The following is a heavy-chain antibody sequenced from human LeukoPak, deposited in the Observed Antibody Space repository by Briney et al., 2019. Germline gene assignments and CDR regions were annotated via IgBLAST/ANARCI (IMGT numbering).Heavy chain of an antibody. CDR1: GFAFGDYA. CDR3: ARVGEGPNWFDP. CDR2: INWRSDFV. J-gene: IGHJ5*02. V-gene: IGHV3-20*04. Sequence: GGPLRLSCAGSGFAFGDYAIHWVRQAPGKGLEWVCGINWRSDFVAYADSVKGRFTISRDNAKNSLYLQMNSLRAEDTAVYYCARVGEGPNWFDPWGQGTLVTVSS.